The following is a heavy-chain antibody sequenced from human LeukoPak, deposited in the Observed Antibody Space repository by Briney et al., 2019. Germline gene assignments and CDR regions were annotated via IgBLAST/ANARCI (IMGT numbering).Heavy chain of an antibody. J-gene: IGHJ4*02. V-gene: IGHV1-18*01. Sequence: GASVKVSCKASGYTFISYGISWVRQAPGQGLEWRGWICAYNGNTNYAQKLQGRVTMTTDTSTSTAYMELRSLRSDDTAVYYCARADTLSYCTNGVCSETPPQFPPPLNWGQGTLVTVSS. D-gene: IGHD2-8*01. CDR3: ARADTLSYCTNGVCSETPPQFPPPLN. CDR2: ICAYNGNT. CDR1: GYTFISYG.